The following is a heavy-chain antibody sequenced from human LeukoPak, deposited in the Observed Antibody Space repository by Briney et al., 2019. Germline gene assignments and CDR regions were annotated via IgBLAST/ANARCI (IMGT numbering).Heavy chain of an antibody. V-gene: IGHV3-48*03. CDR2: ISRSGDTI. CDR1: GLTFSRYE. Sequence: GGSLRLSCAPSGLTFSRYERNWVRRAPVKGLEWVSYISRSGDTIYFADSVKGRFTISRDNAKNSLYLQMSSLRAEDTAVYYCARDYASDYWGQGTLVTVSS. D-gene: IGHD3-10*01. J-gene: IGHJ4*02. CDR3: ARDYASDY.